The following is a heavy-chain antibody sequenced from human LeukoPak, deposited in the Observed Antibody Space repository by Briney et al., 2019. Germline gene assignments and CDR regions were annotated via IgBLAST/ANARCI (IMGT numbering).Heavy chain of an antibody. CDR1: GFTFSSYA. V-gene: IGHV3-23*01. Sequence: GGSLRLSCAASGFTFSSYAMSWVRQAPGKGLEWVSAISGSGGSTYYADSVKGRFTISRDNSKNTLYLQMNSLRAEDTAAYYCAKDLQWLLGGLGFDYWGQGTLVTVSS. D-gene: IGHD3-22*01. J-gene: IGHJ4*02. CDR3: AKDLQWLLGGLGFDY. CDR2: ISGSGGST.